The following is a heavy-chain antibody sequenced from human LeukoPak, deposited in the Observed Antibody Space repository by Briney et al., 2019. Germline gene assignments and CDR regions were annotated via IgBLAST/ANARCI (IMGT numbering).Heavy chain of an antibody. CDR3: ASLTTAEAFDI. CDR2: IYDSGSI. CDR1: GGSISIYY. D-gene: IGHD3-22*01. V-gene: IGHV4-59*01. Sequence: SETLSLTCTVSGGSISIYYWSWIRQPPGKGLEWIGYIYDSGSINYNPSLKSRVTISVDTSENQFSLKLSSVTAADTAVYYCASLTTAEAFDIWGQGTMVTVSS. J-gene: IGHJ3*02.